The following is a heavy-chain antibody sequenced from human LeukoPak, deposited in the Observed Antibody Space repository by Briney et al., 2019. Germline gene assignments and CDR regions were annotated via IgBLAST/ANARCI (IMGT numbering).Heavy chain of an antibody. Sequence: GGSLRLSCAASGFTFSSYSMNWVRQAPGKGLEWVSSISTSSSYIYYADSVKGRFTISRETSKSMLFLQMNSLRTEDTAVYYCARTAGWTGPDYWGHGTLVIVSS. V-gene: IGHV3-21*06. CDR2: ISTSSSYI. CDR3: ARTAGWTGPDY. D-gene: IGHD3/OR15-3a*01. CDR1: GFTFSSYS. J-gene: IGHJ4*03.